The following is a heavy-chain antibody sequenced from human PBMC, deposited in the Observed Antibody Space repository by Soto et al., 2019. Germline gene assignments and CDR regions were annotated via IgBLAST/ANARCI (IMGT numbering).Heavy chain of an antibody. D-gene: IGHD6-13*01. V-gene: IGHV3-30-3*01. J-gene: IGHJ4*02. CDR1: GFTFSSYA. CDR2: ISYDGSNK. CDR3: ARARSGIAAAGPTRAPVN. Sequence: GGSLRLSCAASGFTFSSYAMHWVRQAPGKGLEWVAVISYDGSNKYYADSVKGRFTISRDNSKNTLYLQMNSLRAEDTAVYYCARARSGIAAAGPTRAPVNWGQGPLVTLSS.